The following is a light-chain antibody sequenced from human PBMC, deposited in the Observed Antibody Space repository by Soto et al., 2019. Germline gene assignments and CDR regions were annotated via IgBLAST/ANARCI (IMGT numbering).Light chain of an antibody. CDR2: GAS. V-gene: IGKV3-20*01. CDR1: ETVRSN. CDR3: QQYGTSPEWT. J-gene: IGKJ1*01. Sequence: VMTQSPDTLSVSPGERATLSCRASETVRSNLAWYQQKPGQAPRLLIYGASSRATGIPDRFSGSGSGTDFTLTISRLEPEDFAVYYCQQYGTSPEWTFGQGTKVDIK.